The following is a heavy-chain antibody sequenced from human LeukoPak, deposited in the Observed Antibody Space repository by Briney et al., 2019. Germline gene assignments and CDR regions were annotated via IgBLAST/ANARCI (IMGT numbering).Heavy chain of an antibody. J-gene: IGHJ3*02. D-gene: IGHD3-9*01. CDR3: ARQQVYYDILTGYSDAFDI. Sequence: SETLSLTCTVSGGSISSYYWSWIRQPPGEGLEWIGYIYYGGSTNYNPSLKSRVTISVDTSKNQFSLKLSSVTAADTAVYYCARQQVYYDILTGYSDAFDIWGQGTMVTVSS. V-gene: IGHV4-59*08. CDR2: IYYGGST. CDR1: GGSISSYY.